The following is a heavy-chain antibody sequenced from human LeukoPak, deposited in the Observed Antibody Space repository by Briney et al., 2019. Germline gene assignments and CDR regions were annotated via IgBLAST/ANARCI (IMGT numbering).Heavy chain of an antibody. CDR1: GYTFTSYA. CDR2: INTNTGNP. V-gene: IGHV7-4-1*02. Sequence: GGSLRLSCAASGYTFTSYAMNWVRQAPGQGLEWMGWINTNTGNPTYAQGFTGRFVFSLDTSVSTAYLQISSLKAEDTAVYYCARVRGVATIEAAFDIWGQGTMVTVSS. CDR3: ARVRGVATIEAAFDI. J-gene: IGHJ3*02. D-gene: IGHD5-12*01.